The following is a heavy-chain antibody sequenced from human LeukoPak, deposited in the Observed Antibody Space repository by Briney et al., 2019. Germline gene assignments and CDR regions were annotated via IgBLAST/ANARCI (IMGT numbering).Heavy chain of an antibody. CDR3: ARDQRIVGAGFDY. CDR1: NYSISRGYF. V-gene: IGHV4-38-2*02. D-gene: IGHD1-26*01. Sequence: SETLSLTCNVSNYSISRGYFWGWVRQPPGKGLEWIGSIFHSGSTYYNPSLKSRVTMSVDTSKNQFSLKLSSVTAADTAVYYCARDQRIVGAGFDYWGQGTLVTVSS. J-gene: IGHJ4*02. CDR2: IFHSGST.